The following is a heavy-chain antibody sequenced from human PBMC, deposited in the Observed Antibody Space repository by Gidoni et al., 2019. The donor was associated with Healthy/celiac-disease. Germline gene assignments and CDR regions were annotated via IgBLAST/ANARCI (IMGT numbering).Heavy chain of an antibody. CDR3: ARWGSSTGYSSSWYRNYYGMDV. CDR2: INHSGST. V-gene: IGHV4-34*01. CDR1: GGSFSGYY. Sequence: QVQLQQWGAGLLKPSETLSLTCAVYGGSFSGYYWSWIRQPPGKGLEWIGEINHSGSTNYNPSLKSRVTISVDTSKNQFSLKLSSVTAADTAVYYCARWGSSTGYSSSWYRNYYGMDVWGQGTTVTVSS. D-gene: IGHD6-13*01. J-gene: IGHJ6*02.